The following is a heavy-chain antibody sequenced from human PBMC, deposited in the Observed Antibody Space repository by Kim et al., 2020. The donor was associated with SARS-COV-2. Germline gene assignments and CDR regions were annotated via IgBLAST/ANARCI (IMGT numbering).Heavy chain of an antibody. Sequence: DSVKGRFTISRDNSKNTLDLQMNSLRAEDTAVYYCAKQSSWAAATNVPDYWGQGTLVTVSS. J-gene: IGHJ4*02. D-gene: IGHD2-15*01. CDR3: AKQSSWAAATNVPDY. V-gene: IGHV3-23*01.